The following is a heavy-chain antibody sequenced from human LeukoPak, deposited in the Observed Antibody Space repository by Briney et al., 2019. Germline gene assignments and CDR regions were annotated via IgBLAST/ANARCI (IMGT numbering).Heavy chain of an antibody. CDR2: SGDSDGST. V-gene: IGHV3-23*01. CDR3: SKGGCRGTCNPLAY. Sequence: GGSLRLSCAASGFTFSGSGMSWVRQAPGKGLEWISSSGDSDGSTYYADSLKGRFTISRDNSKNTLYLQMNNLRAEDTAVYYCSKGGCRGTCNPLAYWGQGALVTVSP. CDR1: GFTFSGSG. D-gene: IGHD2-15*01. J-gene: IGHJ4*02.